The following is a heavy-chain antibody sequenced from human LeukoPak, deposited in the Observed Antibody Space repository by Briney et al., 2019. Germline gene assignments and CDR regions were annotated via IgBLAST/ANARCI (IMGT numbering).Heavy chain of an antibody. J-gene: IGHJ6*02. CDR3: ARDVAGTTYYYYGMDV. CDR1: GFTFSNAW. Sequence: PGGSLRLSCAASGFTFSNAWMSWVRQAPGKGLEWVAVISYDGSNKYYADFVKGRFTISRDNSRNTLYLQMNSLRAEDTAVYYCARDVAGTTYYYYGMDVWGQGTTVTVSS. CDR2: ISYDGSNK. D-gene: IGHD1-7*01. V-gene: IGHV3-30-3*01.